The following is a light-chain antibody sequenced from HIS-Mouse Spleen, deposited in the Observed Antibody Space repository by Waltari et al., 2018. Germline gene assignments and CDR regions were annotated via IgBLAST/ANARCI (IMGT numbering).Light chain of an antibody. CDR1: QGISSY. V-gene: IGKV1-8*01. Sequence: AIRMTQSPSSFSASTGDRVTITCRASQGISSYLAWYQQKPGKAPNLLIYAASTLQRGVPSRFSGGGSGTDFTLTISCLQSEDFATYYCQQYYSYPWTFGQGTKVEIK. J-gene: IGKJ1*01. CDR3: QQYYSYPWT. CDR2: AAS.